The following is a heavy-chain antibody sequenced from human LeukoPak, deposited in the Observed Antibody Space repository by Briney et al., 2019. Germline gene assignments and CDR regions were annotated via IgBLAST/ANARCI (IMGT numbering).Heavy chain of an antibody. CDR1: GFTFSSYA. Sequence: GGSLRLSCAASGFTFSSYAMHWVRQAPGKGLEWVAVISYDGSNKYYADSVKGRFTISRNNSKNTLYLQMNSLRAEDTAVYYCAGDAMPYCSGGSCYHFDYWGQGTLVTVSS. CDR3: AGDAMPYCSGGSCYHFDY. CDR2: ISYDGSNK. J-gene: IGHJ4*02. D-gene: IGHD2-15*01. V-gene: IGHV3-30*04.